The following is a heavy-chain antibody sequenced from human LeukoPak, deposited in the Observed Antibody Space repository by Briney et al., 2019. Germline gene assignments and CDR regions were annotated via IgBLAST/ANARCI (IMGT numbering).Heavy chain of an antibody. CDR1: GFTFSIYW. CDR3: ASGPYYYYYMDV. Sequence: PGGSLRLSCAASGFTFSIYWMSWVRQAPGKGMEWVANIKQDGSEKYYVDSVKGRFTISRDNAKNSLYLQMNSLRAEDTAVYYCASGPYYYYYMDVWGKGTMVTVSS. V-gene: IGHV3-7*01. CDR2: IKQDGSEK. J-gene: IGHJ6*03.